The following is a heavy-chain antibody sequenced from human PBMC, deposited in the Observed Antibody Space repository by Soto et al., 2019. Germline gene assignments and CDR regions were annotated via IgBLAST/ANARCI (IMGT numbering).Heavy chain of an antibody. CDR2: VSSSGDKT. CDR1: TFDAYG. V-gene: IGHV3-23*01. CDR3: AKDKVPVMVTAPFAY. Sequence: TFDAYGRSRVLKIPGKGVEWVCGVSSSGDKTYYAVFVKGRFTFSRDNSKNTLYLQMNSLRVEDTAVYYCAKDKVPVMVTAPFAYRGHGTLVSVTS. J-gene: IGHJ4*01. D-gene: IGHD2-21*02.